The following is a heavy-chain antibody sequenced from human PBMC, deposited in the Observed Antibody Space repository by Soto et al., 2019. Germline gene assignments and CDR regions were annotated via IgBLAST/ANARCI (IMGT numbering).Heavy chain of an antibody. J-gene: IGHJ5*02. CDR3: AKGGYTYGLDP. V-gene: IGHV3-23*01. CDR2: ISESGDNT. Sequence: GSLRLSCAASGFSFSSSAMSWVRQAPGKGLEWVSAISESGDNTFYADSVKGRFTISSENSNNALYLQMDTLRAEDTALYFCAKGGYTYGLDPWGQGTLVTVSS. D-gene: IGHD5-18*01. CDR1: GFSFSSSA.